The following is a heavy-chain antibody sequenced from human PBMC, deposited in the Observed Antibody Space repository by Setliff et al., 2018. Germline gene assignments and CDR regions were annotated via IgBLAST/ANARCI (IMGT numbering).Heavy chain of an antibody. CDR1: GYSFTSYW. CDR2: IYPGDSDT. CDR3: ARSRSNFWSGYFNWFDP. V-gene: IGHV5-51*01. J-gene: IGHJ5*02. Sequence: PGESLKISCNGSGYSFTSYWIGWVRQMPGKGLEWMGIIYPGDSDTRYSPSFQGQVTISADKSISTAYLQWSSLKASDTAMYYCARSRSNFWSGYFNWFDPWGQGTLVTVSS. D-gene: IGHD3-3*01.